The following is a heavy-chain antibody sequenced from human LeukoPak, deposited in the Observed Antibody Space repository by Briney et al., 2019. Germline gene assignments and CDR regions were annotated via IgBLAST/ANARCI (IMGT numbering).Heavy chain of an antibody. V-gene: IGHV1-69*13. J-gene: IGHJ4*02. CDR2: IIPIFGTA. CDR1: GGTFSSYA. Sequence: SVKVSCKASGGTFSSYAISWVRQAPGQGLEWMGGIIPIFGTANYAQKFQGRVTITADESTSTAYMELSSLRSEDTAVYYCARISYYDFWSGYSWGQGTLVTISS. CDR3: ARISYYDFWSGYS. D-gene: IGHD3-3*01.